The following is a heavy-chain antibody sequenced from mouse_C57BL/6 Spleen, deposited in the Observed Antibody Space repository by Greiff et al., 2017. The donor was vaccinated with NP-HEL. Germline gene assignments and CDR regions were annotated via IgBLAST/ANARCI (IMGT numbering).Heavy chain of an antibody. CDR2: INPSNGGT. V-gene: IGHV1-53*01. J-gene: IGHJ1*03. D-gene: IGHD1-1*01. Sequence: VQLHQPGTELVKPGASVKLSCKASGYTFTSYWMHWVKQRPGQGLEWIGNINPSNGGTNYNEKFKSKATLTVDKSSSTAYMQLSSLTSEDSAVYYCASYYYGSHWYFDVWGTGTTVTVSS. CDR1: GYTFTSYW. CDR3: ASYYYGSHWYFDV.